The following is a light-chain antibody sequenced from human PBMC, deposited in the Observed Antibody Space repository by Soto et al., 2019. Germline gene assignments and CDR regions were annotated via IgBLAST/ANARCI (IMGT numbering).Light chain of an antibody. CDR1: QSVTSY. Sequence: EIVLTQSPATLSFSPGERATPSCTARQSVTSYLAWNQQKPGQAPRLLIYDASNRATGIPARFSGSGSGTDFTLPISSLEPEDFAVYYCQQRSNWPWTFGQGTKVEIK. V-gene: IGKV3-11*01. CDR2: DAS. CDR3: QQRSNWPWT. J-gene: IGKJ1*01.